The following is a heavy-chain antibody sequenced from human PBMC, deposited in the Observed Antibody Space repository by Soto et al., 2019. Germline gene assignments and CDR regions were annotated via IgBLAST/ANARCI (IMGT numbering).Heavy chain of an antibody. D-gene: IGHD3-3*01. V-gene: IGHV4-39*01. CDR1: GGSISSSSYY. Sequence: SETLSLTCTVSGGSISSSSYYWGWIRQPPGKGLEWIGSIYYSGSTYYNPSLKSRVTISVDTSKNQFSLKLSSVTAADTAVYYCARTYDFWSGYNWFDPWGQGTLVTVSS. J-gene: IGHJ5*02. CDR2: IYYSGST. CDR3: ARTYDFWSGYNWFDP.